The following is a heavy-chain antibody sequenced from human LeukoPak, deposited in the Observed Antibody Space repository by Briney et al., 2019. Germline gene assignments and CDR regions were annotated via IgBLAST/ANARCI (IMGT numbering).Heavy chain of an antibody. Sequence: SETLSLTCTVSGGSISSSSYYWSWIRQPAGKGLEWIGRIYTSGSTNYNPSLKSRVTMSVDTSKNQFSLKLSSVTAADTAVYYCAREVLATVTTRWFDPWGQGTLVTVSS. CDR3: AREVLATVTTRWFDP. V-gene: IGHV4-61*02. CDR2: IYTSGST. D-gene: IGHD4-17*01. CDR1: GGSISSSSYY. J-gene: IGHJ5*02.